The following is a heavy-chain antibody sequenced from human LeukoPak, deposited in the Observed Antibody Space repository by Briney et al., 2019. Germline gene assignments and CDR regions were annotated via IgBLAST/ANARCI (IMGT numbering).Heavy chain of an antibody. Sequence: GGSLRLSCAASGFTFVNYAMSWFRQAPGKGLEWVGFIRSKAYGGTPEYAASVKGRFTISRDDSKSLASLQMNSLRTEDTAVYYCTRDGAGTVGANFYYYYMDVWGKGTTVTVSS. CDR3: TRDGAGTVGANFYYYYMDV. V-gene: IGHV3-49*03. CDR1: GFTFVNYA. CDR2: IRSKAYGGTP. D-gene: IGHD1-7*01. J-gene: IGHJ6*03.